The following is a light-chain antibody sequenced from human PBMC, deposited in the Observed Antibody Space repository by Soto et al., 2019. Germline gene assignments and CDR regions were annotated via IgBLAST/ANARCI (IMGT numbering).Light chain of an antibody. V-gene: IGKV3-15*01. CDR1: QSVSSN. CDR3: LQDYIYPLT. CDR2: GAS. Sequence: EIGMTQSPLTLSASPGERATLSCRASQSVSSNLAWYQQKPGQAPRLLIYGASTRATGIPARFSGSGSGTDFTLTISSLQPEDFATYYCLQDYIYPLTFAQGTRLEIK. J-gene: IGKJ5*01.